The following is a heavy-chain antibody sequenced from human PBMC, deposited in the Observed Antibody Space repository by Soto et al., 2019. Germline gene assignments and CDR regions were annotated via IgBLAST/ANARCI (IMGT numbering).Heavy chain of an antibody. Sequence: QVQLAESGGGVVQPGRSLRLSCAASGFTFSSYGMHWVRQAPGKGLEWVAIISNDGSNKYYADSVKGRFTISRDNSKNTVFLQMNSLRAEDTVVYYCAKGTGRSVAGRSFDYWGQGTLVTVSS. CDR1: GFTFSSYG. V-gene: IGHV3-30*18. CDR2: ISNDGSNK. D-gene: IGHD6-19*01. J-gene: IGHJ4*02. CDR3: AKGTGRSVAGRSFDY.